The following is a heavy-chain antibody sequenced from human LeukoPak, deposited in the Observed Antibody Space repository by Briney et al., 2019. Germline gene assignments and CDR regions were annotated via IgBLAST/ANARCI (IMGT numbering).Heavy chain of an antibody. CDR2: IRYDGSNK. J-gene: IGHJ6*02. V-gene: IGHV3-30*02. CDR3: ARDQADTMVRGVITLDYYGMDV. CDR1: GFTFSSYG. D-gene: IGHD3-10*01. Sequence: PGGSLRLSCAASGFTFSSYGMHWVRQAPGKGLEWVAFIRYDGSNKYYADSVKGRFTISRDNSKNTLYLQMNSLRAEDTAVYYCARDQADTMVRGVITLDYYGMDVWGQGTTVTVSS.